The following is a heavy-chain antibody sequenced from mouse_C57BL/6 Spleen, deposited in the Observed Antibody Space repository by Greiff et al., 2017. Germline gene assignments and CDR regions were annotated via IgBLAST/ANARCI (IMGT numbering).Heavy chain of an antibody. D-gene: IGHD3-2*02. J-gene: IGHJ2*01. Sequence: VQLQQSGPELVKPGASVKISCKASGFAFSSSWMNWVKQRPGKGLEWIGRIYPGDGETKYNGKFKGKATLTADKSSSTAYMQLSSLTSEDSAVYFCARDSSGYVDYWGQGTTLTVSS. CDR1: GFAFSSSW. CDR2: IYPGDGET. CDR3: ARDSSGYVDY. V-gene: IGHV1-82*01.